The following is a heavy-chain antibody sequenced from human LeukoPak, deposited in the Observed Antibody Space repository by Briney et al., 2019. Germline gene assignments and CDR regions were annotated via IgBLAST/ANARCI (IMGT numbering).Heavy chain of an antibody. Sequence: PSETLSLTCTVSGGSISSYYWSWIRQPPGKGLEWIGYIYYSGSTNYNPSLKSRVTISVDTSKNQFSLKLSSVTAADTAVYYCARVVMVAATESHYFDYWGQGTLVTVSS. CDR1: GGSISSYY. D-gene: IGHD2-15*01. CDR2: IYYSGST. V-gene: IGHV4-59*01. CDR3: ARVVMVAATESHYFDY. J-gene: IGHJ4*02.